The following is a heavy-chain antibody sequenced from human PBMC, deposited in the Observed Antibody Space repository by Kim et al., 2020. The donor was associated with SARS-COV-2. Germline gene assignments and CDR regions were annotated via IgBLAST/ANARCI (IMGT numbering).Heavy chain of an antibody. D-gene: IGHD3-3*01. CDR3: AGYDLEWLTDAFDI. V-gene: IGHV1-8*01. CDR2: MNPNSGNT. J-gene: IGHJ3*02. CDR1: GYTFTSYD. Sequence: ASVKVSCKASGYTFTSYDINWVRQATGQGLEWMGWMNPNSGNTGYAQKFQGRVTMTRNTSISTAYMELSSLRSEDTAVYYCAGYDLEWLTDAFDIWGQGTIVTVSS.